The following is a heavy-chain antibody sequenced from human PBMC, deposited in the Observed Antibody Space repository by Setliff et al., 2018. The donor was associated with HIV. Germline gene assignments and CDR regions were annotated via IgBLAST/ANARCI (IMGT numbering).Heavy chain of an antibody. J-gene: IGHJ4*02. CDR2: IYHSGST. V-gene: IGHV4-38-2*01. CDR3: ARSPTNTYYNFWSGYSYFDY. Sequence: PSETLSLTCAVSGYSISSGYYWGWIRQPPGKGLEWIGSIYHSGSTNYNPSLKSRVTISVDTSKNQFSLKLSSVTAADAAVYYCARSPTNTYYNFWSGYSYFDYWGQGTLVTVSS. D-gene: IGHD3-3*01. CDR1: GYSISSGYY.